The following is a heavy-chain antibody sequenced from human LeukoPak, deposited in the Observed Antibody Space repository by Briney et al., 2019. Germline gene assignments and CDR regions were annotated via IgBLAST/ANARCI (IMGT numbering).Heavy chain of an antibody. CDR3: ARQTGYCSEGTCYFNI. CDR1: GFTFGTYW. Sequence: GGSLRLSCVASGFTFGTYWMSWIRQAPGKGLEWVSAVSDSGRSTSYADSVKGRFTISRVNSKNTLFLQMNRLRAEDTAVYHCARQTGYCSEGTCYFNIWGQGTLVTVSS. D-gene: IGHD2-15*01. V-gene: IGHV3-23*01. CDR2: VSDSGRST. J-gene: IGHJ4*02.